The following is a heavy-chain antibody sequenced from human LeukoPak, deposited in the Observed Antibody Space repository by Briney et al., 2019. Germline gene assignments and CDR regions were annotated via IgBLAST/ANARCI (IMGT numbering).Heavy chain of an antibody. CDR2: TYYRSKWYN. Sequence: SQILSLTCAISGDSVSSNSAAWNWIRQSPSRGLEWLGRTYYRSKWYNDYAVSVKSRITINPDTSKNQFSLQLNSVTPEDTAVYYCATGGYSSGWYGAYYYYYMDVWGKGTTVTVSS. V-gene: IGHV6-1*01. D-gene: IGHD6-19*01. CDR3: ATGGYSSGWYGAYYYYYMDV. CDR1: GDSVSSNSAA. J-gene: IGHJ6*03.